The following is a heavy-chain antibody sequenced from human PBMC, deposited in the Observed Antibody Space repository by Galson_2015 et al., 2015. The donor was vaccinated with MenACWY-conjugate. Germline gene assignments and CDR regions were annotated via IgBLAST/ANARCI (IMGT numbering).Heavy chain of an antibody. CDR3: ARSVYSSSSLDV. CDR2: INSDGSST. J-gene: IGHJ6*04. Sequence: SLRLSCAASGFTFSSYWMHWVRQAPGKGLVWVSRINSDGSSTSYADSVKGRFTISRDNAKNTLYLQMNSLRAEDTAVYYCARSVYSSSSLDVWGKGTTVTVSS. V-gene: IGHV3-74*01. D-gene: IGHD6-6*01. CDR1: GFTFSSYW.